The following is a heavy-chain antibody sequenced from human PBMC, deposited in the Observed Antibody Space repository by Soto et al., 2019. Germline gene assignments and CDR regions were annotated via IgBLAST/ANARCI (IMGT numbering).Heavy chain of an antibody. D-gene: IGHD6-13*01. V-gene: IGHV4-4*02. CDR3: ARTVLGAAGRPTNWFDP. J-gene: IGHJ5*02. Sequence: PSETLSLTCAVSSGSISSSNWWSWVRQPPGKGLEWIGETYHSGSTNYNPSLKSRVTISVDKSKNQFSLKLSSVTAADTAVYYCARTVLGAAGRPTNWFDPWGQGTLVTVSS. CDR1: SGSISSSNW. CDR2: TYHSGST.